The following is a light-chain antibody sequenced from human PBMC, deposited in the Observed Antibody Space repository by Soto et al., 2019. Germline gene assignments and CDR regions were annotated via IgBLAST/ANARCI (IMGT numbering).Light chain of an antibody. CDR3: QSYDSSLSGSV. CDR1: SSNIGAGYD. V-gene: IGLV1-40*01. CDR2: GNS. J-gene: IGLJ2*01. Sequence: QSVLTQPPSVSGAPGQRVTIXCTGSSSNIGAGYDVHWYQQLPRTAPKLLIYGNSNRPSGVPDRFSGSKSGTSASLAITGLQAEDEADYYCQSYDSSLSGSVFGGGTKLTVL.